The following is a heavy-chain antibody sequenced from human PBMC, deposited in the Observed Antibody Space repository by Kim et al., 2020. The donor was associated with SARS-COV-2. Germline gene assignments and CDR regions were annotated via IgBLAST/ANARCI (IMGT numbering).Heavy chain of an antibody. Sequence: GGSLRLSCAASGFTFSIYSIDWVRRAPGKGLEWIIYLSSTSRNIYYADSVKGLFTVSRDKAEQSVYLQMDILTDEDTAIYYCARVGPSGYPVDDWGQGTPVTVAA. D-gene: IGHD2-15*01. CDR3: ARVGPSGYPVDD. J-gene: IGHJ4*02. V-gene: IGHV3-48*02. CDR2: LSSTSRNI. CDR1: GFTFSIYS.